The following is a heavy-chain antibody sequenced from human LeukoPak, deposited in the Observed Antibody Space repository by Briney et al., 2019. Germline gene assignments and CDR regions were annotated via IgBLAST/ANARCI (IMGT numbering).Heavy chain of an antibody. Sequence: GGSLRLSCAASGFTFSSYWMHWVRQAPGKGLVWVSRIDSDGRSTDYADSVKGRFTISRDNAKNTLYLQMNSLRAEDTAVYYCARASAAGIMLDSWGQGTLVTVSS. D-gene: IGHD6-13*01. CDR1: GFTFSSYW. CDR3: ARASAAGIMLDS. J-gene: IGHJ4*02. CDR2: IDSDGRST. V-gene: IGHV3-74*01.